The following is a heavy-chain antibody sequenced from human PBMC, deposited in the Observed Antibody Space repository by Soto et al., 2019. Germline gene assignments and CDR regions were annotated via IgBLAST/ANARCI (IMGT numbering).Heavy chain of an antibody. CDR2: INWNGGST. CDR1: GFTFDDYG. V-gene: IGHV3-20*01. J-gene: IGHJ6*03. CDR3: ARDGQGTGNYYYYYMDV. Sequence: GGSLRLSCAASGFTFDDYGMSWVRQAPGKGLEWVSGINWNGGSTGYADSVKGRFTISRDNAKNSLYLQMNSLRAEDTALYHCARDGQGTGNYYYYYMDVWGKGTTVTVSS.